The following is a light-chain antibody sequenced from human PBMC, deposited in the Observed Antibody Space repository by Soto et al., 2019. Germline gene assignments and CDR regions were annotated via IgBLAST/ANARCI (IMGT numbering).Light chain of an antibody. CDR1: SSDVGSYKF. J-gene: IGLJ7*01. CDR3: CSYAGSSTYV. CDR2: EVS. Sequence: QSVLTQPASVSGSPGQSITISCTGTSSDVGSYKFVSWYQQHPGKAPKLTIYEVSKRPSGVSNRLSGSKSGNTASLTISGLQAEDEADYYCCSYAGSSTYVFGTGTQLTVL. V-gene: IGLV2-23*02.